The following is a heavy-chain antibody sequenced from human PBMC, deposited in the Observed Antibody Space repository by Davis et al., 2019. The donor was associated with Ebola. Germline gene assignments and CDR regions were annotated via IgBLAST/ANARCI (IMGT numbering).Heavy chain of an antibody. D-gene: IGHD1-26*01. V-gene: IGHV4-59*08. Sequence: MPSETLSLTCTVSGGSISSYYWSWIRQPPGKGLEWIGYIYYSRSTNYNPSLKSRVTISVDTSKNQFSLKLSSVTAADTAVYCCARSLGSYYAFMDYWGQGTLVTVSS. J-gene: IGHJ4*02. CDR2: IYYSRST. CDR3: ARSLGSYYAFMDY. CDR1: GGSISSYY.